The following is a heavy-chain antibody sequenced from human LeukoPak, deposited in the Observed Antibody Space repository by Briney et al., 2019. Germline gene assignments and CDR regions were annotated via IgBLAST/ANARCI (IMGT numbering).Heavy chain of an antibody. V-gene: IGHV1-24*01. CDR3: ASPIGAGIAVAGLDY. CDR1: GYTLTELS. Sequence: ASVKVSCKVSGYTLTELSMHWVRQAPGKGLEWMGGFDPEDGETIYAQKFQGRVTMTEDTSTDTAYMELSSLRAEDTAVYYCASPIGAGIAVAGLDYWGQGTLVTVSS. D-gene: IGHD6-19*01. J-gene: IGHJ4*02. CDR2: FDPEDGET.